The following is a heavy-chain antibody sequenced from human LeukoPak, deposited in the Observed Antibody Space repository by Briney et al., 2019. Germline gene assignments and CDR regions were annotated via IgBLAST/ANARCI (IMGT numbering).Heavy chain of an antibody. CDR3: ARLPAVVITPFYMDV. J-gene: IGHJ6*03. Sequence: SETLSLTCTVSGGSISSSSYYWGWIRQPPGKGLEWIGSIYYSGSTYYNPSLKSRVTISVDTSKNQFSLKLSSVTAADTAVYYCARLPAVVITPFYMDVWGKGTTVTVSS. CDR2: IYYSGST. V-gene: IGHV4-39*07. CDR1: GGSISSSSYY. D-gene: IGHD3-22*01.